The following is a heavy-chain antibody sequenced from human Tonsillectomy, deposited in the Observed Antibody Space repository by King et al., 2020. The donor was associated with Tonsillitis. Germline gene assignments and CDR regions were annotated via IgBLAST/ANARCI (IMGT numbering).Heavy chain of an antibody. CDR3: VREAYD. V-gene: IGHV1-2*02. CDR1: GYTFTDYY. Sequence: VQLVESGAEVKKPGASVKVSCKTSGYTFTDYYIHWVRQAPGQGLEWMGWINPDSGATIYAQKIQDRVTLTRDTSVSTAYMELSRLRFDDTALYYCVREAYDWGQGTLVTVSS. D-gene: IGHD2-21*01. CDR2: INPDSGAT. J-gene: IGHJ4*02.